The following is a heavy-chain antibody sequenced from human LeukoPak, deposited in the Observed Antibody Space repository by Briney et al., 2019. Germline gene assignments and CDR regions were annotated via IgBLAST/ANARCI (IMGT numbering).Heavy chain of an antibody. V-gene: IGHV3-48*04. Sequence: GGSLRLSCAASGFTVSSYSMNWVRQAPGKGLEWVSYISSSGSTKYYADSVKGRFTISRDNAKNSLYLQMISLRAEDTALYYCARVEGFIDYWGQGTLVTVSS. D-gene: IGHD3-16*02. CDR3: ARVEGFIDY. J-gene: IGHJ4*02. CDR2: ISSSGSTK. CDR1: GFTVSSYS.